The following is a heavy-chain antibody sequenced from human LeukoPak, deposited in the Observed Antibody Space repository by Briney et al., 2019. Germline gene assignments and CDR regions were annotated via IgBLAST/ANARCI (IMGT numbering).Heavy chain of an antibody. CDR3: ARESQWELGFDY. D-gene: IGHD1-26*01. CDR1: GFTFSNAW. CDR2: IKQDGSEK. Sequence: GGSLRLSCAASGFTFSNAWMSWVRQAPGKGLEWVANIKQDGSEKYYVDSVKGRFTISRDNAKNSLYLQMNSLRAEDTAVYYCARESQWELGFDYWGQGTLVTVSS. V-gene: IGHV3-7*01. J-gene: IGHJ4*02.